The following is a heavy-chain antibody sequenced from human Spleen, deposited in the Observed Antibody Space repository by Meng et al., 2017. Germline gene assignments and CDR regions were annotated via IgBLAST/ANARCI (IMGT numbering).Heavy chain of an antibody. CDR2: IDTNTRNP. CDR1: DYTFTGYG. V-gene: IGHV7-4-1*02. D-gene: IGHD3-3*01. Sequence: QVQPVQSGPEVKKPGASVKVSCKASDYTFTGYGVSWVRQAPGQGLEWLGWIDTNTRNPTYAQGFTGRFVFYLDTSVSTAYLQINNLKAEDTAVYYCARGYDFWSGYLPGYFDFWGQGTLVTVSS. J-gene: IGHJ4*02. CDR3: ARGYDFWSGYLPGYFDF.